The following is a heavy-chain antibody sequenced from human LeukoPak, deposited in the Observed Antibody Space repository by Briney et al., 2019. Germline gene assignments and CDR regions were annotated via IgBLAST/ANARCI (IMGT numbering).Heavy chain of an antibody. D-gene: IGHD4-23*01. CDR2: IHYSETI. CDR1: GGSMSNYY. CDR3: ARDWDGGPNDY. V-gene: IGHV4-59*13. Sequence: SETLSLTCTVSGGSMSNYYWSWIRQPPGKGLGWIGSIHYSETINYTPSLKRRVTMSLDTTKKQFSLKLSSVTAADTAVYYWARDWDGGPNDYWGQGTLVTVSS. J-gene: IGHJ4*02.